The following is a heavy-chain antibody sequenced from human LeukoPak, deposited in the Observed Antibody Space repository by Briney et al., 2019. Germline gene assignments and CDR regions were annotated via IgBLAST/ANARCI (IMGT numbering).Heavy chain of an antibody. CDR3: ARAGYSYGTGYYFDY. V-gene: IGHV4-59*01. CDR2: IYYTGAT. D-gene: IGHD5-18*01. CDR1: GGSISSYY. J-gene: IGHJ4*02. Sequence: PSETLSLTCTVSGGSISSYYWSWIRLPPGKGLEWIGYIYYTGATYYNPSLKSRVTISLDTPKNQFSLKLSSVTAADAAVYYCARAGYSYGTGYYFDYLGQGALVTVSS.